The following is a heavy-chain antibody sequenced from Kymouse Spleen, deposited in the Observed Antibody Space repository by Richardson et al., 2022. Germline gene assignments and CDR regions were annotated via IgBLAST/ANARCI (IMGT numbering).Heavy chain of an antibody. J-gene: IGHJ6*02. Sequence: QVTLRESGPALVKPTQTLTLTCTFSGFSLSTSGMCVRWVRQPPGKALEWLALIDWDDDKYYSTSLKTRLTISKDTSKNQVVLTMTNMDPVDTATYYCARMEIL**YQLLFYYYYYGMDVWGQGTTVTVSS. D-gene: IGHD2-2*02. CDR2: IDWDDDK. CDR3: ARMEIL**YQLLFYYYYYGMDV. CDR1: GFSLSTSGMC. V-gene: IGHV2-70*d01.